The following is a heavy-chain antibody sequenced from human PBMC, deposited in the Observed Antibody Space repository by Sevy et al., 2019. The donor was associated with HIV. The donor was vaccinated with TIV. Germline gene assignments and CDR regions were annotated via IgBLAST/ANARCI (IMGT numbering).Heavy chain of an antibody. CDR3: ARGGFPSGDTDY. V-gene: IGHV1-8*01. CDR1: GYTVTSYD. D-gene: IGHD2-15*01. CDR2: MNPNSGNT. J-gene: IGHJ4*02. Sequence: ASVKVSCKASGYTVTSYDINWVRQATGQGLEWMGWMNPNSGNTGYAQKFQGRVTMTRNTSISTAYMELSSLRSEDTAVYHCARGGFPSGDTDYWGQGTLVTVSS.